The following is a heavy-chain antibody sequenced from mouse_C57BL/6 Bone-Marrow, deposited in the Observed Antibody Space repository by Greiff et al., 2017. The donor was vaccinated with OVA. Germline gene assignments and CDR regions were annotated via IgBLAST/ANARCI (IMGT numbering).Heavy chain of an antibody. CDR1: GYTFTSYW. V-gene: IGHV1-64*01. CDR3: ASFDYDSAWFAY. D-gene: IGHD2-4*01. J-gene: IGHJ3*01. Sequence: QVQLKQPGAELVKPGASVKLSCKASGYTFTSYWMHWVKQRPGQGLEWIGMIHPNSGSTNYNEKFKSKATLTVDKSSSTAYMQLSSLTSEDSAVYYCASFDYDSAWFAYWGQGTLVTVSA. CDR2: IHPNSGST.